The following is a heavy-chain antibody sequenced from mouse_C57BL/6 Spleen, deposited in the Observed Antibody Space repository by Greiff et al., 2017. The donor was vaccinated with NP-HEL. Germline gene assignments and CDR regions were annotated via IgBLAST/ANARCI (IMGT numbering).Heavy chain of an antibody. D-gene: IGHD1-1*01. CDR2: IYPGDGDT. Sequence: VQLQQSGPELVKPGASVKISCKASGYAFSSSWMNWVKQRPGKGLEWIGRIYPGDGDTNYNGKFKGKATLTADKSSSTAYMQLSSLTSEDSAVYFCARHYYGSSPLDYWGQGTTLTVSS. J-gene: IGHJ2*01. CDR1: GYAFSSSW. CDR3: ARHYYGSSPLDY. V-gene: IGHV1-82*01.